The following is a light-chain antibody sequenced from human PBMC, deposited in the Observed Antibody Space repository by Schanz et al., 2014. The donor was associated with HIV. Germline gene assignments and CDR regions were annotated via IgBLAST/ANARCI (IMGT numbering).Light chain of an antibody. CDR2: EGS. CDR1: SSDVGSYNL. V-gene: IGLV2-14*02. CDR3: ASYTTSHTFV. J-gene: IGLJ1*01. Sequence: QSALTQPASVSGSPGQSITISCTGTSSDVGSYNLVSWYQQHPGKAPKLMIYEGSKRPSGVSDHFSGSKSGNMAYLTISALQAEDEADYYCASYTTSHTFVFGTGTKLTVL.